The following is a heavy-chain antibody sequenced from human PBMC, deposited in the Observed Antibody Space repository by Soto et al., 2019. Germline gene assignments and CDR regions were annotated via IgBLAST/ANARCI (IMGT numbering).Heavy chain of an antibody. J-gene: IGHJ6*02. Sequence: QVHLQESGPGLLKPSQTLSLTCTVSGGSIGSGDSYWSWIRQYPGKGLEWIGYIYYDGSKYYNPSLESRVTISVDTSKDQFSIKLNSVTAADTAVYYCARERAASHSYYYGTDVWGQGTTVTVSS. CDR1: GGSIGSGDSY. CDR3: ARERAASHSYYYGTDV. CDR2: IYYDGSK. V-gene: IGHV4-30-4*01.